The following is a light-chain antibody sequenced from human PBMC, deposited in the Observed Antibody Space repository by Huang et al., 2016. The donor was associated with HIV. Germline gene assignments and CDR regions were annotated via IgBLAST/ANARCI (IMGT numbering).Light chain of an antibody. CDR3: QQYNNWPPMYT. V-gene: IGKV3-15*01. CDR1: QTVSSN. CDR2: DAS. J-gene: IGKJ2*01. Sequence: EIVMTQSPATLSVSPGERATLSCRASQTVSSNLAWYQQKPGQAPRLFIYDASTRATGIPARFSGSGSGTEFTLTISSLQSEDFAVYFCQQYNNWPPMYTFGQGTKLEIK.